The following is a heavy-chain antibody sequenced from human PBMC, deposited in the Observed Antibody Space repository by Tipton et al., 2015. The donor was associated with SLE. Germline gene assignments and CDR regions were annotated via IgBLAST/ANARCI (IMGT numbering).Heavy chain of an antibody. D-gene: IGHD2-21*02. CDR2: ISAYNGNT. Sequence: QLVQSGAEVKKPGASVKVSCKASGYTFTGYYIHWVRQAPGQGLEWMGRISAYNGNTNYAQKLQGRVTMTTDTSTSTAYMELRSLRSDDTAVYYCAAGKVVTAPFAFDIWGQGTMVTVSS. CDR1: GYTFTGYY. V-gene: IGHV1-18*04. CDR3: AAGKVVTAPFAFDI. J-gene: IGHJ3*02.